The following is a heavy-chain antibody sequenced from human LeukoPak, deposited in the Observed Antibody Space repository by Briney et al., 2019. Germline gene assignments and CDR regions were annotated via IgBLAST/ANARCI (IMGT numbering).Heavy chain of an antibody. CDR2: IGTAVDT. CDR3: ARARWIVVAGECYFDY. J-gene: IGHJ4*02. V-gene: IGHV3-13*01. CDR1: GFTFSSYD. Sequence: GGSLRCSCPAAGFTFSSYDMHWVRQDTGKGLEWVSAIGTAVDTYYPGSVKGGFTIPRENAQTSLYLQMNRLRGGDTAVYYCARARWIVVAGECYFDYWGQGTLVTVSS. D-gene: IGHD6-19*01.